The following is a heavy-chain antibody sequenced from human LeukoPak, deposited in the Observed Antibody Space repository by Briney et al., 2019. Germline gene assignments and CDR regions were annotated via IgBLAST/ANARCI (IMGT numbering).Heavy chain of an antibody. J-gene: IGHJ4*02. Sequence: KAGGSLRLSCAASGFSFNSCSMNWVRQAPGKGLEWVSSISSSSSYIYYADSVKGRFTISRDNAKNSLYLQMNSLRAEDTAVYYCARNYYDSSGYSSYFDYWGQGTLVTVSS. D-gene: IGHD3-22*01. V-gene: IGHV3-21*01. CDR2: ISSSSSYI. CDR1: GFSFNSCS. CDR3: ARNYYDSSGYSSYFDY.